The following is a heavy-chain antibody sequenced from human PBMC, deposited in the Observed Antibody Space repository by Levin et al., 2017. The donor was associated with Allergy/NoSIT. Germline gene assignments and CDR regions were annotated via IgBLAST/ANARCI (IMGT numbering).Heavy chain of an antibody. CDR2: IKQDGSEK. Sequence: GGSLRLSCAASGFTLGSYWMSWVRQAPGKGLEWVANIKQDGSEKYYVDSVKGRFTISRDNAKNSLYLQMNSLRAEDTAVHYCARVAVTTEWHFQHWGQGTLVTVSS. V-gene: IGHV3-7*01. CDR3: ARVAVTTEWHFQH. CDR1: GFTLGSYW. D-gene: IGHD4-17*01. J-gene: IGHJ1*01.